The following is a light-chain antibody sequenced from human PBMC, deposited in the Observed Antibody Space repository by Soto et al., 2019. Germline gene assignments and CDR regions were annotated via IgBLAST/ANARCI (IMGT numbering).Light chain of an antibody. J-gene: IGKJ1*01. CDR2: KAS. V-gene: IGKV1-5*03. CDR3: QHYNSYSEA. Sequence: DIQMTQSPSTLSGSVGDRVTITCRASQTISSWLAWYQQKPGKAPKLLIYKASTLKSGVPSRFGGSGSGTESTLTISSLQPDDFATYYCQHYNSYSEAFGQGTKVELK. CDR1: QTISSW.